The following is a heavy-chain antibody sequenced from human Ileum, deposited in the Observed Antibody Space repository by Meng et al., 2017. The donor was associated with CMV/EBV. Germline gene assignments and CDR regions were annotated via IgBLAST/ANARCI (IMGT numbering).Heavy chain of an antibody. Sequence: GSLRLSCSVSGYSISSGYYCGWIRQPPGKGLEWIGSIHGSVSIYNNPSLKSRVTTSVDTSKNQFSLYLSSVTAADTAVYYCARGRCYPDYYGMDVWGQGAMVTVSS. D-gene: IGHD3-16*02. CDR2: IHGSVSI. V-gene: IGHV4-38-2*02. J-gene: IGHJ6*02. CDR3: ARGRCYPDYYGMDV. CDR1: GYSISSGYY.